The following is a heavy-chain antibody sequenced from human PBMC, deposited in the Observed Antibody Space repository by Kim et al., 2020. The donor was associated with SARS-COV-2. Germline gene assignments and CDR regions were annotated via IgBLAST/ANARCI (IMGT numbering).Heavy chain of an antibody. CDR3: VKALGYCSSTSCSGVYYGMDV. J-gene: IGHJ6*02. V-gene: IGHV3-64D*06. CDR2: ISSNGGST. CDR1: GFTFSSYA. D-gene: IGHD2-2*01. Sequence: GGSLRLSCSASGFTFSSYAMHWVRQAPGKGLEYVSAISSNGGSTYYADSVKGRFTISRDNSKNTLYLQMSSLRAEDTAVYYCVKALGYCSSTSCSGVYYGMDVWGQGTTVTVSS.